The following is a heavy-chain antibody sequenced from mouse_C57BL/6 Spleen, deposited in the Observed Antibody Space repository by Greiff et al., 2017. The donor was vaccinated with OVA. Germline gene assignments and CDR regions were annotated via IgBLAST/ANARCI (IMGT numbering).Heavy chain of an antibody. CDR2: INPNNGGT. Sequence: EVQLQQSGPELVKPGASVKMSCKASGYTFTDYNIPFFPPLPFPLLDLIGYINPNNGGTSYIQKFKGKATLTVNKSSSTAYMELRSLTSEDSAVYYCARDDYLINAMDYWGQGTSVTVSS. CDR1: GYTFTDYN. CDR3: ARDDYLINAMDY. V-gene: IGHV1-22*01. J-gene: IGHJ4*01. D-gene: IGHD1-1*01.